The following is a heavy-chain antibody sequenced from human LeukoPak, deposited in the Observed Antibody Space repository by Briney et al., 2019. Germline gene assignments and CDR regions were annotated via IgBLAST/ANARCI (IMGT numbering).Heavy chain of an antibody. CDR3: ARQNLGYCSSTSCYSY. V-gene: IGHV4-39*01. D-gene: IGHD2-2*01. J-gene: IGHJ4*02. CDR2: MYYSGNT. Sequence: SQTLSLTCTVSGGSISSGDYYWGWIRQPPGKGLEWIGSMYYSGNTYYNPSLKSRVTISVDTSKNQCSLKLSSVTAADTAVYYCARQNLGYCSSTSCYSYWGQGTLVTVSS. CDR1: GGSISSGDYY.